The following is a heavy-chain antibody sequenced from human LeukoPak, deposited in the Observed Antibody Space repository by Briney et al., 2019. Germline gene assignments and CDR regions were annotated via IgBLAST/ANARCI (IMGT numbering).Heavy chain of an antibody. V-gene: IGHV4-39*07. Sequence: SETLSLTCTVSGGSISSSSYYWGWIRQPPGKGLEWIGSIYYSGSTYYDPSLKSRVTISVDTSKSQFSLKLSSVTAADTAVYYCARAVLLWFGELSYYYYYYMDVWGKGTTVTVSS. CDR2: IYYSGST. D-gene: IGHD3-10*01. J-gene: IGHJ6*03. CDR3: ARAVLLWFGELSYYYYYYMDV. CDR1: GGSISSSSYY.